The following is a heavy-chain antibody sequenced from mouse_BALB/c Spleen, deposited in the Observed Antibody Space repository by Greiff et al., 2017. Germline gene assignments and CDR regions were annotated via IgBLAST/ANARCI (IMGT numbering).Heavy chain of an antibody. Sequence: EVQLQESGPGLVKPSQSLSLTCSVTGYSITSGYYWNWIRQFPGNKLEWMGYISYDGSNNYNPSLKNRISITRDTSKNQFFLKLNSVTTEDTATYYCAREGVYGNYAFAYWGQGTLVTVSA. CDR2: ISYDGSN. J-gene: IGHJ3*01. CDR3: AREGVYGNYAFAY. CDR1: GYSITSGYY. D-gene: IGHD2-10*02. V-gene: IGHV3-6*02.